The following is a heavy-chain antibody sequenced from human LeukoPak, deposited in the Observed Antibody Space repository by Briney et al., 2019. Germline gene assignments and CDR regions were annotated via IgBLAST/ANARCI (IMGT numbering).Heavy chain of an antibody. CDR2: ISWNSGSI. CDR3: AKVRSLYSSSWYAGGFDY. V-gene: IGHV3-9*01. D-gene: IGHD6-13*01. Sequence: GRSLRLSCAASGFTFDDYAMHWVRQAPGKGLEWVSGISWNSGSIDYADSVKGRFTISRDNAKNSLYLQMNSLRAEDTASYYCAKVRSLYSSSWYAGGFDYWGQGTLVTVSS. J-gene: IGHJ4*02. CDR1: GFTFDDYA.